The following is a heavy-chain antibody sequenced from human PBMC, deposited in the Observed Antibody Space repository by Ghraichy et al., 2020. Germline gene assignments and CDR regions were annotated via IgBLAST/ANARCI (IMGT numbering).Heavy chain of an antibody. CDR3: AKWESTLRAFDF. D-gene: IGHD1-26*01. V-gene: IGHV4-59*01. Sequence: SETLSLTCTVSGGSITSNYWNWIRQPPGKGLEWIGYIHHSGNTKSNPFLKSRVTMSVDTSKSRFSLKVNSVTDADTAIYYCAKWESTLRAFDFWGQGAMVTVSS. J-gene: IGHJ3*01. CDR2: IHHSGNT. CDR1: GGSITSNY.